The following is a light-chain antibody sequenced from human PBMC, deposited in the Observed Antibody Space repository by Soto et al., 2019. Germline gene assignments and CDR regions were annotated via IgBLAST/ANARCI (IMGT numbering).Light chain of an antibody. CDR2: TNN. J-gene: IGLJ2*01. Sequence: QSVLTQPPSASGTPGQRVTISCSGSRSNIGSNTVNWYQQLPGTAPKLLIHTNNQRPSGVPDRFSGSKSGTSASLAISGLQSEDEADYYCAAWDDSLNGPVVFGGGTKLPS. V-gene: IGLV1-44*01. CDR1: RSNIGSNT. CDR3: AAWDDSLNGPVV.